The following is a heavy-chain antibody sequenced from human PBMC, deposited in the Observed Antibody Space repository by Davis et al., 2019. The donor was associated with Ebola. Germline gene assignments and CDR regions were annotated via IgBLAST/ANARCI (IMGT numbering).Heavy chain of an antibody. Sequence: HSQTLSLTCAISGDSVSGSSGAWNWIRQSPSRGLEWLGRTYYSSKWYNESALSVKSRITISADTAKNQLSLHLNSVTPEDTAVYYCARFNWGHRNFDYWGQGTLVTVSS. J-gene: IGHJ4*02. CDR1: GDSVSGSSGA. CDR3: ARFNWGHRNFDY. CDR2: TYYSSKWYN. V-gene: IGHV6-1*01. D-gene: IGHD7-27*01.